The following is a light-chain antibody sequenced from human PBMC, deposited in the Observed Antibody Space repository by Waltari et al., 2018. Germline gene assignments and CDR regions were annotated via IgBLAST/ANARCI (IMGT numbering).Light chain of an antibody. J-gene: IGLJ1*01. CDR3: SSYTASRHYV. CDR2: DVS. V-gene: IGLV2-14*03. CDR1: SSDVGAYDS. Sequence: QSALTQPASVSGSPGQSITIPCTGTSSDVGAYDSVSWYQQYPGKAPQLVIHDVSSRPSGTSDRFSGSKSGNTASLIISGLQADDEADYYCSSYTASRHYVFGTGTKVTVL.